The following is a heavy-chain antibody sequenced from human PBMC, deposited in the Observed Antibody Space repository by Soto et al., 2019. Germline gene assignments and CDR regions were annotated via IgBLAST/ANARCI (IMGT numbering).Heavy chain of an antibody. Sequence: QVQLQESGPGLVKPSQTLSLTCTVSGGSISSGGYYWSWIRQHPGKGLEWIGYIYYSGSTYYNPSLKSRVPXSXDXXKNQFSRKLSSVTAADTAVYYCARSPEATVTAFDYWGQGTLVTVSS. CDR2: IYYSGST. V-gene: IGHV4-31*03. CDR1: GGSISSGGYY. CDR3: ARSPEATVTAFDY. J-gene: IGHJ4*02. D-gene: IGHD4-17*01.